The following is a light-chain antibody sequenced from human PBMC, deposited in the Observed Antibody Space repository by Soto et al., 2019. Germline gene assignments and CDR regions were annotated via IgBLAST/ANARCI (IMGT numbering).Light chain of an antibody. CDR2: GVS. CDR3: QQYNNWPAIT. V-gene: IGKV3D-15*01. J-gene: IGKJ5*01. Sequence: IPLTQSPATVSVSPGETVTLSCRASQNIYSNLGWYQQRPGQAPRLLIYGVSTRATGIPARFSGSGAGTEFTLTISSLQSEDFALYYCQQYNNWPAITFGQGTRLEN. CDR1: QNIYSN.